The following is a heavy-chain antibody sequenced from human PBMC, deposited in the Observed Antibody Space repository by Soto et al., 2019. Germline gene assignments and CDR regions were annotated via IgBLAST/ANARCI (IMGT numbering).Heavy chain of an antibody. V-gene: IGHV1-18*01. Sequence: QVQLVQSGAEVRQPGASVKVSCKASGYSFTTYGMSWVRQAPGQGLEYMGWINGYGHGAKYVERFQGRFSMTTDTSTNTVYMDLSSLTSDDTAVYYCVRYLNGDFYYWGQGTVVIASP. J-gene: IGHJ4*02. CDR1: GYSFTTYG. D-gene: IGHD3-10*01. CDR3: VRYLNGDFYY. CDR2: INGYGHGA.